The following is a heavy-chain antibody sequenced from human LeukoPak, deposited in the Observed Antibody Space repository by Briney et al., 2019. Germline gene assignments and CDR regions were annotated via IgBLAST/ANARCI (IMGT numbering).Heavy chain of an antibody. CDR2: IKQDGSEK. CDR3: ARYSSGWYIYYDSSGCDY. D-gene: IGHD3-22*01. J-gene: IGHJ4*02. V-gene: IGHV3-7*01. CDR1: GFTFSSYW. Sequence: PGGSLRLSCAASGFTFSSYWMSWVRQAPGKGLEWVANIKQDGSEKYYVDSVKGRFTISRDNAKNSLYLQMNSLRAEDTAVYYCARYSSGWYIYYDSSGCDYWGQGTLVTVSS.